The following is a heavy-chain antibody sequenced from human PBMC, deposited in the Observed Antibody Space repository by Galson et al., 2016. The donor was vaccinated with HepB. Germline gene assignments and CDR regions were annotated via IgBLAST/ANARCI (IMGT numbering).Heavy chain of an antibody. CDR3: ARFTQEWLDRVYYFDY. CDR2: TSGDGGST. J-gene: IGHJ4*02. V-gene: IGHV3-23*01. D-gene: IGHD6-19*01. CDR1: GFTFGRYA. Sequence: SLRLSCAASGFTFGRYAMSWVRQAPGTGLEWVSATSGDGGSTYYAGSGQGRFTSSRDRSTNPMDLQMNSLRTDDTAVYYCARFTQEWLDRVYYFDYWGQGTLVTVPS.